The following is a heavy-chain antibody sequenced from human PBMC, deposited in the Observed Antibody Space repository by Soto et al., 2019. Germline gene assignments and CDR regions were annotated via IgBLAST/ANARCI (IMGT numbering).Heavy chain of an antibody. Sequence: SETLSLTSTVSGGSISSSSYYWGWIRQPPGKGLEWIGSIYYSGSTYYSPSLKSRVTISVDTSKNQFSLKLSSVTAADTAVYYCFSDFWSGYSYYYMDVWGKGTTVTVSS. CDR3: FSDFWSGYSYYYMDV. J-gene: IGHJ6*03. CDR1: GGSISSSSYY. CDR2: IYYSGST. D-gene: IGHD3-3*01. V-gene: IGHV4-39*01.